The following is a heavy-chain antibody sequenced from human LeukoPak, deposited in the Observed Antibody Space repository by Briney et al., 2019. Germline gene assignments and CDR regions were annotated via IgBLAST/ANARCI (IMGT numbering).Heavy chain of an antibody. D-gene: IGHD3-10*01. CDR1: GGTFSSYA. CDR2: TIPIFGTA. CDR3: ARGSLSAGNYYYMDV. Sequence: SVKVSCKASGGTFSSYAISWVRQAPGQGLEWMGRTIPIFGTANYAQKFQGRVTITTDESTSTAYMELSSLRSEDTAVYYCARGSLSAGNYYYMDVWGKGTTVTVSS. V-gene: IGHV1-69*05. J-gene: IGHJ6*03.